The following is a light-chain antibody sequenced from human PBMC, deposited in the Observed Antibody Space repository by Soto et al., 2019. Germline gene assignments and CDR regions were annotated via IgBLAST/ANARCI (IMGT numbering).Light chain of an antibody. Sequence: QSVLTQPASVSGSPGQSITISCTGTSSDVGSYNLVSWYQHHPGKAPKLIIYEATKRPSGLSNRFSGSKSGNTASLTISGLQAEDEADYYCCSYAGFSTFVVFGGGTKVTVL. V-gene: IGLV2-23*02. CDR1: SSDVGSYNL. J-gene: IGLJ2*01. CDR3: CSYAGFSTFVV. CDR2: EAT.